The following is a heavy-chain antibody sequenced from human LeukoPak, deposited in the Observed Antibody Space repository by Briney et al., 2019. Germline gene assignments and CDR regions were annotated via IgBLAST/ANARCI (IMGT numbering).Heavy chain of an antibody. V-gene: IGHV3-48*01. J-gene: IGHJ4*02. CDR3: ARDLGY. Sequence: PGGSLRLSCVVSGFSLSSYSMNWVRQAPGKGLEWISFIHSSGGIIFYAESVKGRFTISRDNAKNSLYLQMNSLRAEDTAVYYCARDLGYWGQGTLVTVSS. CDR2: IHSSGGII. CDR1: GFSLSSYS.